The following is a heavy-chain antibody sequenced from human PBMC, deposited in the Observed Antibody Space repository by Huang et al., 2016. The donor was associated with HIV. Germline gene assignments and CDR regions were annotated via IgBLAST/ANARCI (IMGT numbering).Heavy chain of an antibody. J-gene: IGHJ4*02. Sequence: QLQLQESGPGLVKPSETLSLTCTVSGGSISSSTYYWGWIRQPPGKGLEWSGNIFYSGSTYYNPSLKSRVSISIDTSKNQFSLRLFSVTAADTAVYYCARTYSSGWLYYFDYWGQGTLVTVSS. V-gene: IGHV4-39*01. CDR2: IFYSGST. CDR3: ARTYSSGWLYYFDY. D-gene: IGHD6-19*01. CDR1: GGSISSSTYY.